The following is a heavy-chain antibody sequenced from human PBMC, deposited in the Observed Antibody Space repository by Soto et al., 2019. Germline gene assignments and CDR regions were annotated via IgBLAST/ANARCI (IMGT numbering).Heavy chain of an antibody. Sequence: ASVKVSCKASGYIFTRYALHWVRQAPGQSLEWMGWINAGNGNTKYSQKFQGRVTITRDTSASTAYMELSSLRSEDTAVYYCACEKCSGGSCDPVAYRGQGSLVTVSA. J-gene: IGHJ4*02. CDR1: GYIFTRYA. V-gene: IGHV1-3*01. CDR3: ACEKCSGGSCDPVAY. CDR2: INAGNGNT. D-gene: IGHD2-15*01.